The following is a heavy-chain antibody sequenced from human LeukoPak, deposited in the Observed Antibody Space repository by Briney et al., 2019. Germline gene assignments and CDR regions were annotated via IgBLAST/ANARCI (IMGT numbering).Heavy chain of an antibody. CDR2: ISGSGGST. V-gene: IGHV3-23*01. Sequence: GGSLRLSCAASGFTFSSYAMSWVRQAPGKGLEWVSAISGSGGSTYYADSVKGRFTISRDNSKNTLYLQMNSLRAEDTAVYYCAKDQSRFSRGSYRSKPLGYFDYWGQGTLVTVSS. CDR1: GFTFSSYA. J-gene: IGHJ4*02. D-gene: IGHD3-16*02. CDR3: AKDQSRFSRGSYRSKPLGYFDY.